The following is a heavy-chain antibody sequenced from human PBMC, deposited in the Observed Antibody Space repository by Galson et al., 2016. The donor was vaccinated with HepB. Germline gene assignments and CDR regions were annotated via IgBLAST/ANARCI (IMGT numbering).Heavy chain of an antibody. CDR2: ISYDETNT. Sequence: SLRLSCAASGLTFNTHTLHWVRQSPIRGLEWVAVISYDETNTYCADSVKGRFTISRDNSKNTMFLQMNSLRPEDSALYFCARGAYYDFLWYFDLWGRGTLVTVSS. V-gene: IGHV3-30-3*01. D-gene: IGHD3-3*01. J-gene: IGHJ2*01. CDR3: ARGAYYDFLWYFDL. CDR1: GLTFNTHT.